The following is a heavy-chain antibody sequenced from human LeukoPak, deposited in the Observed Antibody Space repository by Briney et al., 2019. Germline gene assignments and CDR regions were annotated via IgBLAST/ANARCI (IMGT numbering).Heavy chain of an antibody. CDR3: ARGGSSGNDYSSFDI. J-gene: IGHJ3*02. Sequence: GGSLRLSCAASGFTVSSYFMSWVRQAPGKGLEWVTVIHSGGSTLYADSVKGRFTISRHNSKNTLYLQVNSLRAEDTAVYFCARGGSSGNDYSSFDIWGQGTMVTVSS. CDR2: IHSGGST. CDR1: GFTVSSYF. V-gene: IGHV3-53*04. D-gene: IGHD5-12*01.